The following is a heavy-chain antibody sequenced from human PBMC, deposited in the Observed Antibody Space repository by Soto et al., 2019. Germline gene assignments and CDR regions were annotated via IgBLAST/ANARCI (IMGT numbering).Heavy chain of an antibody. J-gene: IGHJ6*02. CDR3: AGSTYYYYGMDV. D-gene: IGHD6-13*01. Sequence: PSETLSLTCTVSGGSISSYYWNWIRQPPGKGLEWIGYIYYGGSTTYNPSLKSRVTISVDTSKNQFSLKLDSVTAADTAVYYCAGSTYYYYGMDVWGQGTWVTVSS. CDR1: GGSISSYY. V-gene: IGHV4-59*01. CDR2: IYYGGST.